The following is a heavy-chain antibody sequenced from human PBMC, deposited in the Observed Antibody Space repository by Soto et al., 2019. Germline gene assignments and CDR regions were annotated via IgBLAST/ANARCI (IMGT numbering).Heavy chain of an antibody. CDR3: ARSQGSSTSLEIYYYYYYGMDV. CDR2: IIPIPGTA. Sequence: QVQLVQSGAEVQKPGSSVKVSCKASGGTFGSYAISWVRQAPGQGLEWMGGIIPIPGTANYAQKFQGRVTIAAVESTSTAYMELSSLRSEDTAVYYCARSQGSSTSLEIYYYYYYGMDVWGQGTTVTVSS. CDR1: GGTFGSYA. D-gene: IGHD2-2*01. J-gene: IGHJ6*02. V-gene: IGHV1-69*01.